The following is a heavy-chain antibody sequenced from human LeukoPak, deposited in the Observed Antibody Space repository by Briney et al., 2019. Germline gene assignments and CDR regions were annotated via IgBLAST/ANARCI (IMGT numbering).Heavy chain of an antibody. J-gene: IGHJ4*02. CDR2: ISSSSSTI. Sequence: PGGSLRLSCAASGFTFSSYSLNWVRQAPGKGLEWLSYISSSSSTIYYAGSVKGRFTISRDNAKNSLYLQMNSLRAEDTAVYYCARDLIYDYWGQGTLVTVSS. CDR1: GFTFSSYS. D-gene: IGHD5-12*01. V-gene: IGHV3-48*04. CDR3: ARDLIYDY.